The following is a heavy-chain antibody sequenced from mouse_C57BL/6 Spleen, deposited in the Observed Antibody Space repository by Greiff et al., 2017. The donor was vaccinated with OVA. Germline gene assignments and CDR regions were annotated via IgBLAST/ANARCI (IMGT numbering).Heavy chain of an antibody. CDR1: GYTFTSYW. CDR2: IDPSDSYT. V-gene: IGHV1-69*01. J-gene: IGHJ1*03. D-gene: IGHD1-1*01. CDR3: ARRGFLYYGSSHYWYFDV. Sequence: QVQLQQPGAELVMPGASVKLSCKASGYTFTSYWMHWVKQRPGQGLEWIGEIDPSDSYTNYNQKFKGKSTLTVDKSSSTAYMQLSSLTSEDSAVYYCARRGFLYYGSSHYWYFDVWGTGTTVTVSS.